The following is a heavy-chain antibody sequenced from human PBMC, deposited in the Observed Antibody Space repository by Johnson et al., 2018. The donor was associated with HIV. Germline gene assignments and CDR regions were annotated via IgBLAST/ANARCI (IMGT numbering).Heavy chain of an antibody. V-gene: IGHV3-66*02. CDR2: IYSGDST. CDR3: AKLSMGDAFDI. D-gene: IGHD2-8*01. Sequence: VQLVESGGGVVQPGRSLRLSCAASGFTVSSNYMSWVRQAPGKGLEWVSVIYSGDSTYYADTVKGRFTISRDNSKNSLYLQMNSLRTEDTALYYCAKLSMGDAFDIWGQGTMVTVSS. J-gene: IGHJ3*02. CDR1: GFTVSSNY.